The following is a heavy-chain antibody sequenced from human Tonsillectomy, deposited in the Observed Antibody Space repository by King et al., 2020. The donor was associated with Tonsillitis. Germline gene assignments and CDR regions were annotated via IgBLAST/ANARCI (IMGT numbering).Heavy chain of an antibody. D-gene: IGHD2-21*01. CDR1: GYSFTSYW. V-gene: IGHV5-51*01. CDR2: IYPGDSET. Sequence: VQLVESGAEVKKPGESLKISCKGSGYSFTSYWIGWVRQMPGKGLEWMGIIYPGDSETRYSPSFQGQVTISADKSISTAYLQWTRLKASDTAMYYCATTSQYCGGDCFYYGMDVWGQGTAVTVSS. J-gene: IGHJ6*02. CDR3: ATTSQYCGGDCFYYGMDV.